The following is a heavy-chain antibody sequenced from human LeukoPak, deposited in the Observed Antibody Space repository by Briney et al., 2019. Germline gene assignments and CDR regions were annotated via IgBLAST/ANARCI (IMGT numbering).Heavy chain of an antibody. CDR1: GGTFSSYA. CDR3: ARGRDSSGYYYVPRAEYFQH. V-gene: IGHV1-69*06. Sequence: SVKVSCKASGGTFSSYAISWVRQAPGQGLEWMGRIIPIFGTANYAQKFQGRVTITADKSTSTAYMELSSLRSEDTAVYYCARGRDSSGYYYVPRAEYFQHWGQGTLVTVSS. D-gene: IGHD3-22*01. CDR2: IIPIFGTA. J-gene: IGHJ1*01.